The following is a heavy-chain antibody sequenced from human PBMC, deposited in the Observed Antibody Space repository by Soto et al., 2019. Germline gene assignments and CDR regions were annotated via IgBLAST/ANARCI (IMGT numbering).Heavy chain of an antibody. CDR1: GFTFSSYA. Sequence: PGGSLRLSCAASGFTFSSYAMSWVRQAPGKGLEWVSAISGSGGSTYYADSVKGRFTISRDNSKNTLYLQMDSLRAEDTAVYYCAKGRTVSPRSDAFDIWGQGTMVTVSS. CDR2: ISGSGGST. CDR3: AKGRTVSPRSDAFDI. D-gene: IGHD4-4*01. V-gene: IGHV3-23*01. J-gene: IGHJ3*02.